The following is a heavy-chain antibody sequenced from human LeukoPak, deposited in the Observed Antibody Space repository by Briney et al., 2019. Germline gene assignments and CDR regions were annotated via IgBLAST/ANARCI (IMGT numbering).Heavy chain of an antibody. CDR2: IWYDGSNK. Sequence: GGSLRLSCAASGFTFSSYGMHWVRQAPGKGLEWVAVIWYDGSNKYYADSVKGRFTISRDNSKNTLYLQMNSLRAEDTAVYYCAKDKGSQSSWTFDYWGQGTLVTVSS. CDR3: AKDKGSQSSWTFDY. V-gene: IGHV3-33*06. D-gene: IGHD6-13*01. CDR1: GFTFSSYG. J-gene: IGHJ4*02.